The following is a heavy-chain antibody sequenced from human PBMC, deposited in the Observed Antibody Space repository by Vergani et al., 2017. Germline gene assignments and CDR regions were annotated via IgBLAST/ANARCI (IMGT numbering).Heavy chain of an antibody. CDR1: GGTFSSYA. D-gene: IGHD5-12*01. J-gene: IGHJ4*02. CDR2: IIPILGIA. Sequence: QVQLVQSGAEVKKPGSSVKVSCKASGGTFSSYAISWVRQAPGQGLEWMGRIIPILGIANYAQKFQGRVTITADKSTSTAYMELSSLRSEDTAVYYCERVEGYSGYDYTLCFDYWGQGTLVTVSS. V-gene: IGHV1-69*04. CDR3: ERVEGYSGYDYTLCFDY.